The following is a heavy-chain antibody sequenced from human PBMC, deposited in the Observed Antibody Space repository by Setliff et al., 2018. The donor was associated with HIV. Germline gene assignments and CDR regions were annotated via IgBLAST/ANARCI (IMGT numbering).Heavy chain of an antibody. D-gene: IGHD1-1*01. V-gene: IGHV4-4*09. CDR3: ARRIDDASGFYNS. Sequence: SETLSLTCTVSGDSISNYYWSWVRQPPGKGLEWIGYIYSSGSTNFNPPLQSRVTISVDTSKNQFSLKLSSVTAADTAVYYCARRIDDASGFYNSWGQGVLVTVSS. J-gene: IGHJ4*02. CDR2: IYSSGST. CDR1: GDSISNYY.